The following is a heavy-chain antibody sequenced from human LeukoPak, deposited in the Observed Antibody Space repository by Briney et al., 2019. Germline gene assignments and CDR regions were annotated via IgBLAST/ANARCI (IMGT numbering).Heavy chain of an antibody. D-gene: IGHD2-2*01. V-gene: IGHV5-51*01. Sequence: GESLQISCQGSGYSFTSYWIGWVRQMPGKGLEWMGIIYPGDSDTRYSPSFQGQVTISADKSISTAYLQWSSLKASDTAMYYCARSAVVVPAAIPEGWFDPWGQGTLVTVSS. CDR1: GYSFTSYW. CDR3: ARSAVVVPAAIPEGWFDP. CDR2: IYPGDSDT. J-gene: IGHJ5*02.